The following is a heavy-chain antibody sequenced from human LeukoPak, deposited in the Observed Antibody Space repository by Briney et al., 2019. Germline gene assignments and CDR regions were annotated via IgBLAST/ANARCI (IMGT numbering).Heavy chain of an antibody. CDR1: GFTFSSYA. CDR3: AKDGSSSWRFDY. V-gene: IGHV3-23*01. J-gene: IGHJ4*02. CDR2: ISGSGGST. Sequence: GGSLRLSCAASGFTFSSYAMSWVRQAPGKGLEWVSAISGSGGSTYYAGSVKGRFTISRDNSKNTLYLQMNSLRAEDTAVYYCAKDGSSSWRFDYWGQGTLVTVSS. D-gene: IGHD6-13*01.